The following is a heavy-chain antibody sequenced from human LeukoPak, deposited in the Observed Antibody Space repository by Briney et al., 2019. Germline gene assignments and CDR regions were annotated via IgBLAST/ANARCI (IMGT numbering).Heavy chain of an antibody. Sequence: GGSLRLSCAASGFTFSSYSMNWVRQAPGKGLEWISYISGSSGTIYYADSVKGRFTISRDNAKNSLYLQMNSLRAEDTAVYYCAREIAVPTKWFDPWGQGTLVTVSS. CDR1: GFTFSSYS. CDR2: ISGSSGTI. V-gene: IGHV3-48*01. D-gene: IGHD6-19*01. J-gene: IGHJ5*02. CDR3: AREIAVPTKWFDP.